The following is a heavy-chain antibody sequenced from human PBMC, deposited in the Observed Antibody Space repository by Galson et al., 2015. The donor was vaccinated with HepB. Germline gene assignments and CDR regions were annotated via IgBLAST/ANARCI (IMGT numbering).Heavy chain of an antibody. D-gene: IGHD2-2*01. V-gene: IGHV1-18*01. CDR2: ISAYNGNT. CDR1: GYTFTSYG. J-gene: IGHJ6*03. Sequence: SVKVSCKASGYTFTSYGISWVRQAPGQGLEWMGWISAYNGNTNYAQKLQGRVTMTTDTSTSTAYMELRSLRSDDTAVYYCARVLGYCSSTSCYAYYYYMDVWGKGTTVTVSS. CDR3: ARVLGYCSSTSCYAYYYYMDV.